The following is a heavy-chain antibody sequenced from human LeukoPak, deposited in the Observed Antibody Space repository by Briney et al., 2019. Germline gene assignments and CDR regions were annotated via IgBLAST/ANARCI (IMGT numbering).Heavy chain of an antibody. CDR3: ARGGHAYYDSSGYRYYFDY. J-gene: IGHJ4*02. V-gene: IGHV3-21*01. CDR2: ITSSSSYI. CDR1: GFTFSTYS. Sequence: TGGSLRLSCAASGFTFSTYSMNWVRQAPGKGLEWVSSITSSSSYIYYADSVKGRFTFSRDNAKNSLYLQMNSLRAEDTAVYYCARGGHAYYDSSGYRYYFDYWGRGTLVTVSS. D-gene: IGHD3-22*01.